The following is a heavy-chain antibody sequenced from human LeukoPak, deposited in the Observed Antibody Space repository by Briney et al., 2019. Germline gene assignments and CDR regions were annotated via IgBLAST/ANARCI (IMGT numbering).Heavy chain of an antibody. V-gene: IGHV7-4-1*02. Sequence: ASVKVACKASGYTFSNYAMNWVRQAPGQGLEWMGWINPNTGNPTYAQGFTGRFVFSLDTSVSTTYLQISSLKPEDTAVYYCARAYQRLGGLSFPDSWGQGTLVTVSS. D-gene: IGHD3-16*02. CDR2: INPNTGNP. CDR1: GYTFSNYA. CDR3: ARAYQRLGGLSFPDS. J-gene: IGHJ5*01.